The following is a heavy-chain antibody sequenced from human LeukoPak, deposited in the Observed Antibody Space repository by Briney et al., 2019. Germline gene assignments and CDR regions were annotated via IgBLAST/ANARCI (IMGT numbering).Heavy chain of an antibody. CDR1: GGTFSSYA. CDR2: IIPIFGTA. J-gene: IGHJ4*02. D-gene: IGHD3-22*01. Sequence: ASVRVSCKASGGTFSSYAISWVRQAPGQGLEWMGRIIPIFGTANYTQKFQGRVTIITDESTSTAYMELSSLRSEDTAVYYCARRHSDSSGYYYWGQGTLVTVSS. CDR3: ARRHSDSSGYYY. V-gene: IGHV1-69*05.